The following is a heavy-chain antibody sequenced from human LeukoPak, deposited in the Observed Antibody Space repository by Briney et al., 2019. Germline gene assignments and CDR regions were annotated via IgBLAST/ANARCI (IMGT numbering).Heavy chain of an antibody. Sequence: SETLSLTCTVSGGSISSYYWSWIRQPPGKGLEWIGYIYYSGSTSYNPSPKSRVTISVDTSKNQFSLKLSSVTAADTAVYYCAREAAYYDYVWGSSDYFDYWGQGTLVTVSS. J-gene: IGHJ4*02. CDR1: GGSISSYY. CDR2: IYYSGST. D-gene: IGHD3-16*01. V-gene: IGHV4-59*01. CDR3: AREAAYYDYVWGSSDYFDY.